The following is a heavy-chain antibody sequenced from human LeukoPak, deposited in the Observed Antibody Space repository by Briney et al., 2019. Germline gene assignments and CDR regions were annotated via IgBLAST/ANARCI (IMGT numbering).Heavy chain of an antibody. Sequence: GGSPRLSCAASGFTFSSYWMSWVRHAPGKGLEWVANITQDGSEKYYVDSVKGRFTISRDSAKNSLYLQMNSMRAEDTAVYYCARVWAGYFDLWGRGTLVTVSS. V-gene: IGHV3-7*01. J-gene: IGHJ2*01. CDR2: ITQDGSEK. D-gene: IGHD3/OR15-3a*01. CDR1: GFTFSSYW. CDR3: ARVWAGYFDL.